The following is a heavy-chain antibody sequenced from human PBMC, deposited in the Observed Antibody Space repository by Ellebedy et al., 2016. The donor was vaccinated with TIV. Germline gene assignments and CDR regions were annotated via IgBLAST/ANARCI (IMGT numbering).Heavy chain of an antibody. CDR1: GGSISSYY. J-gene: IGHJ6*03. V-gene: IGHV4-4*07. Sequence: SETLSLXXTVSGGSISSYYWSWIRQPPGKGLEWIGRIYTSGSTNYNPSLKSRVTMSVDTSKNQFSLKLSSVTAADTAVYYCARVAASTSSHYYYYYYMDVWGKGTTVTVSS. CDR2: IYTSGST. CDR3: ARVAASTSSHYYYYYYMDV. D-gene: IGHD2-2*01.